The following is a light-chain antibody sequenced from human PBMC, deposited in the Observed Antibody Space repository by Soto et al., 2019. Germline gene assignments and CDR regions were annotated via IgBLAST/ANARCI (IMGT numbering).Light chain of an antibody. Sequence: QSALTQPASVSGSLVQSLTIYCTGTITDFGGQNYVSCHQQHPGRAPKLIIYEVSNRPSGVSNRFSGSKSVNTASLNISGLPADDVADYYCSSYTDGVTLEVFGHGTKVTVL. CDR1: ITDFGGQNY. J-gene: IGLJ1*01. V-gene: IGLV2-14*01. CDR2: EVS. CDR3: SSYTDGVTLEV.